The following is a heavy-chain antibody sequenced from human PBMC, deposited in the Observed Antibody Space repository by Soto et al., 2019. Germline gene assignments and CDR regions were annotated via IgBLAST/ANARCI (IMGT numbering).Heavy chain of an antibody. V-gene: IGHV4-61*01. Sequence: QVQLQESGPGLVKPSETLSLTCTVSGGSVSSGSYCWSWIRQPPGKGLEWIGYIYYSGSTNYNPSLKSRVTISVDTSKNQFSLKLSSVTAADTAVYYCARDLALGAWGQGTLVTVSS. J-gene: IGHJ4*02. CDR3: ARDLALGA. CDR1: GGSVSSGSYC. D-gene: IGHD6-13*01. CDR2: IYYSGST.